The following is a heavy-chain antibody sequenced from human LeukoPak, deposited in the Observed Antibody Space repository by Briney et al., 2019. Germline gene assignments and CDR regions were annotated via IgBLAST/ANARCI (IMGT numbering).Heavy chain of an antibody. V-gene: IGHV1-69*13. CDR3: ARARDCAGYSYGFYY. CDR1: GGTFSSYA. CDR2: IIPIFGTA. Sequence: SVKVSCKASGGTFSSYAISWVRQAPGQGLEWMGGIIPIFGTANYAQKFQGRVTITADESTSTAYMELSSLRSEDTAVYYCARARDCAGYSYGFYYWGQGTLVTVSS. J-gene: IGHJ4*02. D-gene: IGHD5-18*01.